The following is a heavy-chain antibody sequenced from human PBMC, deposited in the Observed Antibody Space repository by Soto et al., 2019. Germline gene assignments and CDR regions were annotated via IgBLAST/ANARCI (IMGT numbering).Heavy chain of an antibody. CDR3: ARIEKEVGAPGVVYYYYGMDV. V-gene: IGHV4-38-2*01. CDR2: IYHSGST. CDR1: GYSISSGYY. J-gene: IGHJ6*02. D-gene: IGHD1-26*01. Sequence: PSETLSLTCAVSGYSISSGYYWGWIRQPPWKGLEWIGSIYHSGSTYYNPSLKSRVTISVDTSKNQFSLKLSSVTAADTAVYYCARIEKEVGAPGVVYYYYGMDVWGQGTTVTVS.